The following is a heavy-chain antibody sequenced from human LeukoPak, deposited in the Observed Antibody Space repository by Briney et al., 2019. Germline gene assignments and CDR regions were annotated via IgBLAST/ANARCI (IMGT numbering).Heavy chain of an antibody. J-gene: IGHJ4*02. V-gene: IGHV3-30*04. CDR1: GFTFSSYA. CDR3: AREEPSELRFLEWTFDY. CDR2: ISYDGSNK. D-gene: IGHD3-3*01. Sequence: PGRSLRLSCAASGFTFSSYAMHWVRQAPGKGLEWVAVISYDGSNKYYADSVKGRFTISRDNSKNTLYLQMNSLRAEDTAVYYCAREEPSELRFLEWTFDYWGQGTLVTVSS.